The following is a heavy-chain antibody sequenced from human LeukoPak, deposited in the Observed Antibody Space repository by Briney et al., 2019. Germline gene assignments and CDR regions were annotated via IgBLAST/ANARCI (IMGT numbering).Heavy chain of an antibody. V-gene: IGHV3-7*03. CDR1: GFTFSSYW. CDR2: IKQDGSEK. D-gene: IGHD3-10*01. CDR3: ARPGEFPESGGYYFDY. J-gene: IGHJ4*02. Sequence: GGSLRLSCAASGFTFSSYWMSWVRQAPGKGLEWVANIKQDGSEKYYVDSVKGRFTISRDNAKNSLYLQMNSLRAEDTALYYCARPGEFPESGGYYFDYWGQGTLVTVSS.